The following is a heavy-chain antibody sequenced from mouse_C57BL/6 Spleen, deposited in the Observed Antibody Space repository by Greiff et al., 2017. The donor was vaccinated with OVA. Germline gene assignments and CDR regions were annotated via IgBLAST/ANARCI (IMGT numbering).Heavy chain of an antibody. CDR2: IDPSDSET. V-gene: IGHV1-52*01. D-gene: IGHD2-5*01. J-gene: IGHJ1*03. CDR1: GYTFTSYW. CDR3: ARSDYSNYIRYFDV. Sequence: QVQLQQSGAELVRPGSSVKLSCKASGYTFTSYWMHWVKQRPIQGLEWIGNIDPSDSETHYNQKFKDKATLTVDKSSSTAYMQLSSLTSEDSAVYYCARSDYSNYIRYFDVWGTGTTVTVSS.